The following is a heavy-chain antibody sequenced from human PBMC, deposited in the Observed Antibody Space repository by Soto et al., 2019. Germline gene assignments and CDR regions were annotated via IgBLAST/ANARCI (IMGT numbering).Heavy chain of an antibody. CDR1: GGSMSSSNW. J-gene: IGHJ4*02. CDR3: ARSEATVLDS. D-gene: IGHD4-17*01. Sequence: QVQLQESGPGLVKPSGTLSLTCIVSGGSMSSSNWWNWVRQSPGKGLEWIGETHPSGRTNYSPSLKSRVTISIDKSKNQFSLQLTSVTAADTAVYYCARSEATVLDSWGQGTLVTVSS. V-gene: IGHV4-4*02. CDR2: THPSGRT.